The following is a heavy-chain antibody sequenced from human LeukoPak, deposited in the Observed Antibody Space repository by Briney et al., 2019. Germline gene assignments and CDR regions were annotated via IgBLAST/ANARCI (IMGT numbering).Heavy chain of an antibody. D-gene: IGHD1-26*01. CDR2: ISYDGTTK. CDR1: GFTFSSYG. J-gene: IGHJ4*02. CDR3: VKQRGIYLDFDY. V-gene: IGHV3-30*18. Sequence: GRSLRLSCAASGFTFSSYGMHWVRQAPGKGLEWVSVISYDGTTKYYADSVKGRFTISRDNSKNTLYLQMDSLRAEDTAVYYCVKQRGIYLDFDYWGQGTLVTVSS.